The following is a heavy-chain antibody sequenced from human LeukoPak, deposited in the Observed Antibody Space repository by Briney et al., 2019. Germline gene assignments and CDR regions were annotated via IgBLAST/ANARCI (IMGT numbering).Heavy chain of an antibody. CDR1: GGTFSSYA. J-gene: IGHJ5*02. Sequence: ASVKVSCKASGGTFSSYAISWVRQAPGQGLEWMGGIIPIFGTANYAQKFQGRVTITADESTSTAYMELSSLRSEDTAVYYCAPNGCGRGNWFDPWGQGTLVTVSS. CDR2: IIPIFGTA. CDR3: APNGCGRGNWFDP. D-gene: IGHD2-21*01. V-gene: IGHV1-69*13.